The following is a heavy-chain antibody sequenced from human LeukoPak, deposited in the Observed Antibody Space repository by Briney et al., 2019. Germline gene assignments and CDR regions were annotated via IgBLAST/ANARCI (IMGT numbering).Heavy chain of an antibody. Sequence: PGGSLRLSCAASGFTVSSNYMSWVRQAPGKGLEWVSVIYSGGSTYYADSVKGRFTISRDNSKNTLYLQMNSLRAEGTAVYYCAKSPPPPSIVVVPLVSWGQGTLVTVSS. CDR1: GFTVSSNY. CDR3: AKSPPPPSIVVVPLVS. D-gene: IGHD2-2*01. J-gene: IGHJ5*02. CDR2: IYSGGST. V-gene: IGHV3-53*01.